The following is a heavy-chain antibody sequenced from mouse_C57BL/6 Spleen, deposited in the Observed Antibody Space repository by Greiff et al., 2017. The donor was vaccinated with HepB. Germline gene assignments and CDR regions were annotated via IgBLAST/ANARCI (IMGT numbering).Heavy chain of an antibody. CDR3: ARFDDYDVYYYAMDY. CDR1: GYTFTSYG. V-gene: IGHV1-81*01. J-gene: IGHJ4*01. CDR2: IYPRSGNT. D-gene: IGHD2-4*01. Sequence: QVQLKESGAELARPGASVKLSCKASGYTFTSYGISWVKQRTGQGLEWIGEIYPRSGNTYYNEKFKGKATLTADKSSSTAYMELRSLTSEDSAVYFCARFDDYDVYYYAMDYWDQGTSVTVSS.